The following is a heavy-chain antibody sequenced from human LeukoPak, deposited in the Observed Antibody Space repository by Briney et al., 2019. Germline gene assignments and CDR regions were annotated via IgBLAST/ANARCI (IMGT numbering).Heavy chain of an antibody. Sequence: SETLSLTCTVSGGSISNSSYYWGWIRQPPGKGLEWIGSTYYSGSTYYNPSLKSRVTISVDTSKNQFSLKLSSVTAADTAVYYCARPPYSSSWYYFDYWGQGTLVTVSS. CDR1: GGSISNSSYY. V-gene: IGHV4-39*01. D-gene: IGHD6-13*01. J-gene: IGHJ4*02. CDR2: TYYSGST. CDR3: ARPPYSSSWYYFDY.